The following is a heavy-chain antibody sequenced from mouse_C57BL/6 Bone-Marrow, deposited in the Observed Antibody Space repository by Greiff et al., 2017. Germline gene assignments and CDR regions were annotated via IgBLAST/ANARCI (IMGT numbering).Heavy chain of an antibody. CDR1: GYTFTSYW. CDR2: INPSSGYT. CDR3: ARYPNWDGGDYAMDY. D-gene: IGHD4-1*02. V-gene: IGHV1-7*01. Sequence: QVQLQQSGAELAKPGASVTLSCKASGYTFTSYWMHWVKQRPGQGLEWIGYINPSSGYTKYNQKFKDTATLTADKSSSTAYMQLSSLTYEDSAVYYCARYPNWDGGDYAMDYWGQGTSVTVSS. J-gene: IGHJ4*01.